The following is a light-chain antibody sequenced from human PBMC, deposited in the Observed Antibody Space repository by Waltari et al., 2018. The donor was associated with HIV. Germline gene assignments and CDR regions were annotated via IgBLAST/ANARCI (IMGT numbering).Light chain of an antibody. CDR2: KDS. J-gene: IGLJ1*01. V-gene: IGLV3-25*03. CDR3: QSADSSGTYV. CDR1: ALPKQY. Sequence: SYELTQPPSVSVSPGQTARITCSGDALPKQYAYWYQQKPGQAPVLVIYKDSVRPSGIPERFSGSSSGTTVPLTISGVQAEDEADYYCQSADSSGTYVFGTGTKVTVL.